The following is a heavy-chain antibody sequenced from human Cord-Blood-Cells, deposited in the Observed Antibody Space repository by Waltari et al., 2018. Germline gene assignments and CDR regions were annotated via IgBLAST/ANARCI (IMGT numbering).Heavy chain of an antibody. CDR1: GGSVSSGSYY. Sequence: QVQLQESGPGLVKPSETLSLTCTVSGGSVSSGSYYWSWTRQPPGKGLEWIGYIYSSGSTNYNPSLKRRVTIAVDTSKNQFSLKLSAVTAADTAVYYCARADGSGSYYNWYFDLWGRGTLVTVSS. V-gene: IGHV4-61*01. D-gene: IGHD3-10*01. J-gene: IGHJ2*01. CDR3: ARADGSGSYYNWYFDL. CDR2: IYSSGST.